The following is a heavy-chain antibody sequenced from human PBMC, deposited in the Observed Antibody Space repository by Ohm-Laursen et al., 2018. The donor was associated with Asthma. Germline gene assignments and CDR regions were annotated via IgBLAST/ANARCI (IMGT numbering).Heavy chain of an antibody. CDR1: GFTFSSYA. CDR2: ISNDGSKK. J-gene: IGHJ4*02. CDR3: ARDWGYGSGTFLDC. D-gene: IGHD3-10*01. Sequence: SLRLSCAASGFTFSSYAMHWVRQAPGKGLEWVAVISNDGSKKYYADSVKGRFTISRDNSKNTLNLQMNSMRAEDTAVYYCARDWGYGSGTFLDCWGQGTLVTVSS. V-gene: IGHV3-30*04.